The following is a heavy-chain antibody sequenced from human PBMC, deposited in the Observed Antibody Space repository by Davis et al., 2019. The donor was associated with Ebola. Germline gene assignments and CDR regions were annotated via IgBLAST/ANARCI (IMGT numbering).Heavy chain of an antibody. CDR2: IYHSGST. Sequence: SETLSLTCTVSGYSIGSGYYWGWMRQPPGKGLEWIGSIYHSGSTYYNPSLKSRVTISVDTSKNQFSLKLSSVTAADTAVYYCARVTARNWRNFDYWGQGILVTVSS. J-gene: IGHJ4*02. V-gene: IGHV4-38-2*02. D-gene: IGHD1-1*01. CDR3: ARVTARNWRNFDY. CDR1: GYSIGSGYY.